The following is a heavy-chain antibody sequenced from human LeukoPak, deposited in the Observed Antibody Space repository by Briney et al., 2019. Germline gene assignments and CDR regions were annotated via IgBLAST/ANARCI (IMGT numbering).Heavy chain of an antibody. CDR1: GYTFTNYD. CDR3: ARGPDQLLYRYYFDY. J-gene: IGHJ4*02. Sequence: GASVKVSCKASGYTFTNYDINWVRQATGQGFEWMGWMNPYSGNKVYAQKFQGRVTITTDESTSTAYMELSSLRSEDTAVYYCARGPDQLLYRYYFDYWGQGTLVTVSS. CDR2: MNPYSGNK. D-gene: IGHD2-2*02. V-gene: IGHV1-8*03.